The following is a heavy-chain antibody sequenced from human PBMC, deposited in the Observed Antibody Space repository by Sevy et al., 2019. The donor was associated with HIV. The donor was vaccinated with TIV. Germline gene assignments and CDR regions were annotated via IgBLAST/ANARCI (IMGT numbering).Heavy chain of an antibody. J-gene: IGHJ4*02. D-gene: IGHD5-12*01. Sequence: SETLSLTCTVSGGSVSSGSYYWSWIRQPPGKGLEWIGYIYYSGSTNYNPSLKSRVTISVDTSKNQFSLKLSSVTAADTAVSYCAMGLRDLFDYWGQGTLVTVSS. CDR2: IYYSGST. CDR3: AMGLRDLFDY. V-gene: IGHV4-61*01. CDR1: GGSVSSGSYY.